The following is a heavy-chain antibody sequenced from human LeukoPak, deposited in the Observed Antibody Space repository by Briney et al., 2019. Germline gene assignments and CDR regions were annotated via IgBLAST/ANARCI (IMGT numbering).Heavy chain of an antibody. Sequence: GGSLRLSCAASGCTFSDYYMSWIRQAPGKGLEWVSYISSSGSTIYYPDPVKGRSTFSSATAKNFSYLQMYILSAEYTAVYYCARDDSPAHRRRLVGGFGVAPAYNNWFDPWGQGTLVTVSS. D-gene: IGHD3-3*01. CDR2: ISSSGSTI. V-gene: IGHV3-11*04. J-gene: IGHJ5*02. CDR1: GCTFSDYY. CDR3: ARDDSPAHRRRLVGGFGVAPAYNNWFDP.